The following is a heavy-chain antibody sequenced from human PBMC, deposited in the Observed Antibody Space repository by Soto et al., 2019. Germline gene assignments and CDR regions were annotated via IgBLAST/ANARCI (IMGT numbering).Heavy chain of an antibody. CDR1: GFTFSSCG. D-gene: IGHD3-3*01. Sequence: GGSLRLSCAASGFTFSSCGMHWVRQATGKGLEWVSAIGTAGDTYYPGSVKGRFTIARENAKNSLYLQMNSLRAGDTAVYYCAREGTIFGVVSGMDVWDQGSTVTVSS. CDR2: IGTAGDT. J-gene: IGHJ6*02. V-gene: IGHV3-13*01. CDR3: AREGTIFGVVSGMDV.